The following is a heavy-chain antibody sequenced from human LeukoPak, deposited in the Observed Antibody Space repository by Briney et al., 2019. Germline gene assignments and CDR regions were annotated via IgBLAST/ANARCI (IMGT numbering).Heavy chain of an antibody. CDR1: GFTFSSYE. J-gene: IGHJ4*02. V-gene: IGHV3-23*01. CDR2: ISGSGGST. D-gene: IGHD4-11*01. CDR3: AKKLLTVTTWGFDY. Sequence: PGGSLRLSCVASGFTFSSYEMNWVRQAPGKGLEWVSAISGSGGSTYYADSVKGRFTISRDNSKNTLYLQMNSLRAEDTAVYYCAKKLLTVTTWGFDYWGQGTLVTVSS.